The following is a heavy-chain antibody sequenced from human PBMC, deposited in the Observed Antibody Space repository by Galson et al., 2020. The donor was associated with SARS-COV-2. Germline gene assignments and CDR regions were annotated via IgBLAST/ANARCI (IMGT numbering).Heavy chain of an antibody. CDR1: GFTFNNFA. Sequence: GGSLRLSCAASGFTFNNFAMHWVRQAPGKGLEWVAVISYEGRKKYYADSLQGRFTISRDSSRTTLYLEMNSLRTEDTATYYCTRGGLLWFREVRSQVADWGRGTLVTVSS. J-gene: IGHJ4*02. D-gene: IGHD3-10*01. V-gene: IGHV3-30*04. CDR3: TRGGLLWFREVRSQVAD. CDR2: ISYEGRKK.